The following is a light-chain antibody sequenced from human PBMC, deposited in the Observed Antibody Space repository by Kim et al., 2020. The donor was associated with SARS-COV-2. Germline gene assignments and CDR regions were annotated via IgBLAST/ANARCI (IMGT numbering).Light chain of an antibody. V-gene: IGLV3-19*01. CDR3: NSRDSNDNVV. CDR2: GKN. CDR1: SLRSYY. Sequence: VALGQTGRITCQGDSLRSYYATWYQQKPGQAPILVIYGKNNRPSGIPDRFSGSSSGNTASLTITGTQAGDEADCYCNSRDSNDNVVFGGGTQLTVL. J-gene: IGLJ2*01.